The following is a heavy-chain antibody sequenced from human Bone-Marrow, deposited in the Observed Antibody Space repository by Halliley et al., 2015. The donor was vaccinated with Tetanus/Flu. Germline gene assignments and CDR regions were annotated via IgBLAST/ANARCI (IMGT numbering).Heavy chain of an antibody. J-gene: IGHJ4*02. Sequence: IHYAESVKGRFTNSRDEAGNSLYLQKNSLRDEDTALYYCARDSLVPAAHLYYWGQGTHVSVSS. V-gene: IGHV3-48*02. CDR3: ARDSLVPAAHLYY. CDR2: I. D-gene: IGHD3-16*02.